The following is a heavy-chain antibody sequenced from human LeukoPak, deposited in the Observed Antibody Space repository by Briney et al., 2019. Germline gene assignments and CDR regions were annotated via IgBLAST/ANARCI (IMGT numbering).Heavy chain of an antibody. CDR1: GGSISSGGYY. CDR3: ARRNLYGAAVAAEEYYFDY. V-gene: IGHV4-31*03. CDR2: IYYSGST. D-gene: IGHD2-15*01. Sequence: PSETLSLTCTVSGGSISSGGYYWSWIRQHPGTGLEWIGYIYYSGSTYYNPSLKSRVTISVDTSKNQFSLKLSSVTAADTAVYYCARRNLYGAAVAAEEYYFDYWGQGTLVTVSS. J-gene: IGHJ4*02.